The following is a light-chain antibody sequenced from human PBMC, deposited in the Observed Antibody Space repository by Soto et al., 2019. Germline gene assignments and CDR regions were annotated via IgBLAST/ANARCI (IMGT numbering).Light chain of an antibody. Sequence: QAVVTQEPSLTVSPGGTVTLTCASSTGEVTSGFSPSWFQQRPGQAPRALIYSIDNKHSWTPARFSGSLLGGKAALTLSGVQPEDEADYYCLLFFGGDVVFGGGTQLTVL. CDR3: LLFFGGDVV. CDR2: SID. J-gene: IGLJ2*01. V-gene: IGLV7-43*01. CDR1: TGEVTSGFS.